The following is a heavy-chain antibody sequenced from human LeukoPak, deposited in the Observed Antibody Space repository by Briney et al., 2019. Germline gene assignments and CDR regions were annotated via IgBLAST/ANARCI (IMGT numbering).Heavy chain of an antibody. V-gene: IGHV5-51*01. D-gene: IGHD2-15*01. CDR2: IYPGDSDT. CDR3: ASEYCSGGNCYFDY. J-gene: IGHJ4*02. Sequence: GESLKISCKGSGYSFTRYWIGWARQMPGKGLEWMGIIYPGDSDTRYSPSFQGQVTISADKSISTAYLQWSSLKASDTAIYYCASEYCSGGNCYFDYWGQGTLVTVSS. CDR1: GYSFTRYW.